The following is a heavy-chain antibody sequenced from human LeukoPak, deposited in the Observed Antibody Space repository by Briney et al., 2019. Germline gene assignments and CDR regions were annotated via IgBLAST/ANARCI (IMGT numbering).Heavy chain of an antibody. D-gene: IGHD3-3*01. V-gene: IGHV4-30-4*01. CDR2: IYYSGST. J-gene: IGHJ3*02. CDR3: ARARLDITIFGVVIDAAFDI. Sequence: SETLSLTCTVSGGSISSGGYYWSWIRQPPGKGLEWIGYIYYSGSTYYNPSLKSRVTISVDTSKNQFSLKLSSVTAADTAVYYCARARLDITIFGVVIDAAFDIWGQGTMVTVSS. CDR1: GGSISSGGYY.